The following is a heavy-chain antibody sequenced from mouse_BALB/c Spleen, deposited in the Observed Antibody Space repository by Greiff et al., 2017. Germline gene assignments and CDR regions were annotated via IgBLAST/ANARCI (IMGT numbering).Heavy chain of an antibody. V-gene: IGHV14-3*02. J-gene: IGHJ3*01. CDR3: ARGLREGWFAY. Sequence: EVQRVESGAELVKPGASVKLSCTASGFNIKDTYMHWVKQRPEQGLEWIGRIDPANGNTKYDPKFQGKATITADTSSNTAYLQLSSLTSEDTAVYYCARGLREGWFAYWGQGTLVTVSA. D-gene: IGHD3-1*01. CDR2: IDPANGNT. CDR1: GFNIKDTY.